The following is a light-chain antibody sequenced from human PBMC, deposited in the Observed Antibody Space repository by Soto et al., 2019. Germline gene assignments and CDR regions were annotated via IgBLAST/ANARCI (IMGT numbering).Light chain of an antibody. CDR3: QPYESHQWT. CDR1: QNINNW. Sequence: DIQMTQSPSTLSASVGDRVTIACRASQNINNWLAWYQQKPGKAPKLLIYAASSMESGVPSRFSCSRSGTEFTLTISSMKPDDCATYFCQPYESHQWTFGQGTKVELK. V-gene: IGKV1-5*01. J-gene: IGKJ1*01. CDR2: AAS.